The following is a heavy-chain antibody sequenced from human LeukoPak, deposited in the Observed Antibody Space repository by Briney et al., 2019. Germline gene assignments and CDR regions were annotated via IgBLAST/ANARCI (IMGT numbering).Heavy chain of an antibody. Sequence: ASVKVSCKASGYTFTSYGISWVRQAPGQGLEWMGWISAYNGNTNYAQKLQGRVTMPTDTSTSTAYMELRSLRSDDTAVYYCARVDGIAAASIFDYWGQGTLVTVSS. CDR1: GYTFTSYG. J-gene: IGHJ4*02. D-gene: IGHD6-13*01. CDR2: ISAYNGNT. CDR3: ARVDGIAAASIFDY. V-gene: IGHV1-18*01.